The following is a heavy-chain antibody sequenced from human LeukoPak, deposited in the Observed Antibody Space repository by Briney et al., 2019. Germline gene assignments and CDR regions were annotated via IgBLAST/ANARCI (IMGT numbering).Heavy chain of an antibody. CDR1: GFTFSNYA. CDR3: ASSGSYRFDY. Sequence: SGGSLRLSCAGSGFTFSNYAMTWVRQAPGKGLEWVSHITASGTAMFYADSVKGRFTISRDNAKNSLYLQMNSLRDEDTAVYYCASSGSYRFDYWGQGTLVTVSS. V-gene: IGHV3-48*02. J-gene: IGHJ4*02. D-gene: IGHD1-26*01. CDR2: ITASGTAM.